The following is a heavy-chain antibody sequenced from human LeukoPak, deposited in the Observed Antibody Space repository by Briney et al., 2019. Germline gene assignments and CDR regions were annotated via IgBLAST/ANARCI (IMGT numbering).Heavy chain of an antibody. J-gene: IGHJ4*02. CDR2: IIPMLGKT. Sequence: SVKVSCKASGGTLDNYAVNWVREAPGLGLEWMGRIIPMLGKTNSAQKFQDRVTFTADKSTGTAYMELTHLRPDDTAVYFCARGLFGGFAAAPFDHWGQGTLVTVSP. CDR1: GGTLDNYA. CDR3: ARGLFGGFAAAPFDH. D-gene: IGHD2-2*01. V-gene: IGHV1-69*04.